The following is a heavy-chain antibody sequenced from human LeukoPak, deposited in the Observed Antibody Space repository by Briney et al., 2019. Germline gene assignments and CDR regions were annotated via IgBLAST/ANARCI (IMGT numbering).Heavy chain of an antibody. Sequence: PGGSLRLSCAASGFTLSSYAMSWVRQAPGKGLEWVSAISGSGGSTYYADSVKGRFTISRDNSKKTLYLQMNSLRAEDTAVYYCAKLPGIAAAGTGHYFDYWGQGTLVTVSS. CDR2: ISGSGGST. J-gene: IGHJ4*02. CDR3: AKLPGIAAAGTGHYFDY. D-gene: IGHD6-13*01. CDR1: GFTLSSYA. V-gene: IGHV3-23*01.